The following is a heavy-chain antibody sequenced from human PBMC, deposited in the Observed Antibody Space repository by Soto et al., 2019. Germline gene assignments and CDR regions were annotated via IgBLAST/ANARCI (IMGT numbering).Heavy chain of an antibody. CDR3: ASTPN. CDR1: GFTFSSYA. J-gene: IGHJ4*02. CDR2: ISYDGSNK. Sequence: PGGSLRLSCAASGFTFSSYAMHWVRQAPGKGLEWVAVISYDGSNKYYADSVKGRFTISRDNSKNTLYLQMNSLRAEDTAVYYCASTPNWGQGTLVTVSS. V-gene: IGHV3-30-3*01.